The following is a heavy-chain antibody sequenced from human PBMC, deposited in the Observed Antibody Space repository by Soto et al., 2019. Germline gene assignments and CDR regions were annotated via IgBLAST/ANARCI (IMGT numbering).Heavy chain of an antibody. J-gene: IGHJ4*02. D-gene: IGHD3-22*01. V-gene: IGHV3-23*01. CDR3: AKAPGYYDSSGYYYFDY. CDR2: ISGSGGST. Sequence: GGSLRLSCAASGFTFSSYAMSWVRQAPGKGLEWVSAISGSGGSTYYADSVKGRFTISRDNSKNTLYLQMNSLRAEDTAVYYCAKAPGYYDSSGYYYFDYWGQGTLVTVSS. CDR1: GFTFSSYA.